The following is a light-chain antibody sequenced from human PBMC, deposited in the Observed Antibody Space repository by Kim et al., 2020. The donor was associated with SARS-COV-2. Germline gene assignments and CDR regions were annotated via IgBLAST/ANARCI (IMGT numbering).Light chain of an antibody. Sequence: DIVMTQSPATLSVSPGERAALSCRASQNVGRNLAWYQHKPGQAPRLLIYGASTRATGIPARFSGGGSGTEFTLTIGSLQSDDSALYYCQHYNSHPLTFGGGTKVDIK. V-gene: IGKV3-15*01. J-gene: IGKJ4*01. CDR1: QNVGRN. CDR2: GAS. CDR3: QHYNSHPLT.